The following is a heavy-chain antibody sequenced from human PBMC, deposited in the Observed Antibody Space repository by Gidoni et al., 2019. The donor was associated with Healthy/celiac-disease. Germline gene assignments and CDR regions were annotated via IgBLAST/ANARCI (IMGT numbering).Heavy chain of an antibody. CDR3: ARESYYYGSGGADY. D-gene: IGHD3-10*01. J-gene: IGHJ4*02. CDR2: ISSSSSTI. CDR1: GFTFSSYS. V-gene: IGHV3-48*01. Sequence: EVQLVESGGGLVQPGGSLRLSCAASGFTFSSYSMNWVRQAPGKGLAWVSYISSSSSTIYYADSVKGRFTISRDNAKNSLYLQMNSLRAEDTAVYYCARESYYYGSGGADYWGQGTLVTVSS.